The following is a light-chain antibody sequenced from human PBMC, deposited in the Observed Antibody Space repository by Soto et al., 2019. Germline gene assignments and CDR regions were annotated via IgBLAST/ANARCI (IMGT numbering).Light chain of an antibody. V-gene: IGKV1-39*01. J-gene: IGKJ2*01. CDR2: TSG. CDR1: QRITTY. Sequence: IHMTQSPSSLSASVGDRITVTCRASQRITTYVNWYQLKPGEAPKLLISTSGTLQRGVPSRFSGSGSSTDFPLTISGLQPADFATYFCQQTYSPPYTFGQGTRLEIK. CDR3: QQTYSPPYT.